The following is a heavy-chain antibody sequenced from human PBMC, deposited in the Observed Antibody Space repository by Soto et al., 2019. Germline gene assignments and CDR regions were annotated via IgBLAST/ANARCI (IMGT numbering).Heavy chain of an antibody. J-gene: IGHJ4*02. CDR1: GGSISSYY. CDR2: IYYSGST. V-gene: IGHV4-59*01. CDR3: ARVAYGDYVAPFDY. D-gene: IGHD4-17*01. Sequence: SETLSLTCTVSGGSISSYYWSWIRQPPGKGLEWIGYIYYSGSTNYNPSLKSRVTISVDTSKNQFSLKLSSVTAADTAVYYCARVAYGDYVAPFDYWGQGTLVTVSS.